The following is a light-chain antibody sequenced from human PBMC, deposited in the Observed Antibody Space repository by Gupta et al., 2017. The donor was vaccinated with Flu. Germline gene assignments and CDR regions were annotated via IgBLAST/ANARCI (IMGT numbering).Light chain of an antibody. CDR3: SNWDDSKNGEV. CDR1: NSNIASNY. Sequence: HSVLTLPPSASGAPGQRVTISCSGRNSNIASNYVYWYQPFAGTAPNLLIYRDDQRPSGVPDRFSGSKSGTSAALDISGLWAEDEAYYYCSNWDDSKNGEVFGSGTKLTVL. CDR2: RDD. J-gene: IGLJ1*01. V-gene: IGLV1-47*03.